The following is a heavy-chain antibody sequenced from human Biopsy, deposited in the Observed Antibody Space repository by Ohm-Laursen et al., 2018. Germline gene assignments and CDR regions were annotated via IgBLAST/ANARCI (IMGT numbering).Heavy chain of an antibody. CDR1: GCSISSDY. D-gene: IGHD2/OR15-2a*01. V-gene: IGHV4-59*07. J-gene: IGHJ6*02. CDR2: IYYSGST. Sequence: TLSLTCTVSGCSISSDYWSWIPQTPGQGREWIGNIYYSGSTNYNPSLKSRVTISVDTSKTQFSLRLNSVTAADTVVYYCARATNSTGWPYYYFDGMDVWGQGTTVTVSS. CDR3: ARATNSTGWPYYYFDGMDV.